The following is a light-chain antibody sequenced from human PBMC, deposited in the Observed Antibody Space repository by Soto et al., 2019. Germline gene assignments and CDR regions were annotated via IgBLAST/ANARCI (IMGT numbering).Light chain of an antibody. CDR1: LSITNY. J-gene: IGKJ4*01. Sequence: DIQMTQSPSSLSASVGDRVTITCRANLSITNYLHWYQQKSGRIPKLLIYGASNLQGGVPSRFSGRGSGTDFSLTINSLRLEDFATYFCQQTYTIPFTFDGGTKVEIE. CDR3: QQTYTIPFT. V-gene: IGKV1-39*01. CDR2: GAS.